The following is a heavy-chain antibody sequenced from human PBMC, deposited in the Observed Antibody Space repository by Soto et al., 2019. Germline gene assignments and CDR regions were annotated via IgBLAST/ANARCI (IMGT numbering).Heavy chain of an antibody. CDR2: LNPNSGDT. CDR1: GYTFSSYD. D-gene: IGHD6-19*01. V-gene: IGHV1-8*01. Sequence: QVQLVQSGAEVKKPGASVKVSCKASGYTFSSYDINWVRQATGQGLEWMGWLNPNSGDTGYAQKFQARVTLTRNTSVNPAYIELSRLTSDDTAVYYCATSGGGWYLYWGQGTLVTVSS. J-gene: IGHJ4*02. CDR3: ATSGGGWYLY.